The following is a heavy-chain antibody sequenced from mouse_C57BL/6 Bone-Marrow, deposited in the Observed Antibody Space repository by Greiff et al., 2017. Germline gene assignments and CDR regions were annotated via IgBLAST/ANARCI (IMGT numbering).Heavy chain of an antibody. J-gene: IGHJ4*01. CDR3: VRPLLGAMDY. Sequence: EVNLVESGGGLVQPKGSLKLSCAASGFSFNTYALNWVRQAPGKGLEWVARIRSKSNNYATYYADSLKDRFTISRDDSESMLYLQMNNLKTEDTAMYYCVRPLLGAMDYWGQGTSVTVSS. D-gene: IGHD4-1*01. CDR2: IRSKSNNYAT. CDR1: GFSFNTYA. V-gene: IGHV10-1*01.